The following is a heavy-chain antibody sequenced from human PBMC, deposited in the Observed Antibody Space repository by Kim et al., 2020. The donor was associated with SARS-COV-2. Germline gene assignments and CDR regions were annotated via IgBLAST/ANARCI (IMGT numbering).Heavy chain of an antibody. CDR1: GGSFSGYY. D-gene: IGHD6-19*01. CDR2: INHSGST. V-gene: IGHV4-34*01. Sequence: SETLSLTCAVYGGSFSGYYWSWIRQPPGKGLEWIGEINHSGSTNYNPSLKSRVTISVDTSKNQFSLKLSSVTAADTAVYYCARGGVAGIYYFDYWGQGTLVTVSS. CDR3: ARGGVAGIYYFDY. J-gene: IGHJ4*02.